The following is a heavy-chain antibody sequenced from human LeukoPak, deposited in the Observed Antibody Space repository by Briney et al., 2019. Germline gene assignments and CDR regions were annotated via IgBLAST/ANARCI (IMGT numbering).Heavy chain of an antibody. CDR3: ARGKGIVGAIPNYYYYYMDV. V-gene: IGHV4-34*01. J-gene: IGHJ6*03. Sequence: KTSETLSLTCAVYGGSFSGYYWSWIRQPPGKGLEWIGEINHSGSTNYNPSLKSRVTISVDTSKNQFSLKLSSVTAADTAVYYCARGKGIVGAIPNYYYYYMDVWGKGTTVTVSS. CDR2: INHSGST. D-gene: IGHD1-26*01. CDR1: GGSFSGYY.